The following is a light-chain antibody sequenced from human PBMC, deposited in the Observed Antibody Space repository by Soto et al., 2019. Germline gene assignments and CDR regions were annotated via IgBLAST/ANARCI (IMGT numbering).Light chain of an antibody. V-gene: IGLV2-23*02. CDR3: SSHANSSTFVI. CDR2: EVS. CDR1: NSDVGSYNL. J-gene: IGLJ2*01. Sequence: QSVLTQPASVSGSPGQSITISCTGTNSDVGSYNLVSWFRQYPGKAPKLMIYEVSKWPSGVSNRFSGSKSGNTASLTISGLQAEDEADYYCSSHANSSTFVIFGGGTKLTVL.